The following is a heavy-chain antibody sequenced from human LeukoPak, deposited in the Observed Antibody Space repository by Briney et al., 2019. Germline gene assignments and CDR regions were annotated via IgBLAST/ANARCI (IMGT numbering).Heavy chain of an antibody. CDR1: GFTFDDYA. CDR3: ATLSCSGFFSSTSCYFFDS. V-gene: IGHV3-43D*03. CDR2: ISWDGGST. Sequence: PGGSLRLSCAASGFTFDDYAMHWVRQAPGKGLEWVSLISWDGGSTYYADSVKGRFTISRDNSKNTLYLQMNSLRAEDTAVYYCATLSCSGFFSSTSCYFFDSGGQGPLAPAS. D-gene: IGHD2-2*01. J-gene: IGHJ4*02.